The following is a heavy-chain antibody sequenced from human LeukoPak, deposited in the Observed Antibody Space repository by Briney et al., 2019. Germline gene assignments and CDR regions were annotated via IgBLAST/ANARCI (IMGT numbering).Heavy chain of an antibody. CDR2: IIPIFGTA. J-gene: IGHJ6*02. CDR3: AREDVTIFGVVRSGHYYYGMDV. Sequence: SVKVSCKASGGTFSSYAIGWVRQAPGQGLEWMGGIIPIFGTANYAQKFQGRVTITADESTSTAYMELSSLRSEDTAVYYCAREDVTIFGVVRSGHYYYGMDVWGQGTTVTVSS. D-gene: IGHD3-3*01. CDR1: GGTFSSYA. V-gene: IGHV1-69*13.